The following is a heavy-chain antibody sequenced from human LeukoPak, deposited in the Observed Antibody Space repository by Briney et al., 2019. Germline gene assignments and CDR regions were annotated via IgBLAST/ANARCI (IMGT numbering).Heavy chain of an antibody. V-gene: IGHV1-69*13. D-gene: IGHD1-26*01. J-gene: IGHJ4*02. CDR1: GGTFSSYA. CDR2: IIPIFGTA. Sequence: GASEKVSCKASGGTFSSYAISWVRQAPGQGLEWVGGIIPIFGTANYAQKFQGRVTITADESTSTAYMELSSLRSEDTAVYYCARGNSGSYSIFDYWGQGTLVTVSS. CDR3: ARGNSGSYSIFDY.